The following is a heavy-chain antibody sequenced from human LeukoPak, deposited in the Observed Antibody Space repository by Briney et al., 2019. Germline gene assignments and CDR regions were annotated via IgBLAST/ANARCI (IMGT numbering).Heavy chain of an antibody. CDR2: ISGSGGST. J-gene: IGHJ4*02. V-gene: IGHV3-23*01. CDR1: GFTFSSYA. D-gene: IGHD6-19*01. Sequence: GGSLRLSCAASGFTFSSYAMSWVRQAPGKGLEWVSAISGSGGSTYYADSVKGRFTISRDNSKNTLYLQMNGLRAEDTAVYYCAKGSSDISSGWFDFDYWGQGTLVTVSS. CDR3: AKGSSDISSGWFDFDY.